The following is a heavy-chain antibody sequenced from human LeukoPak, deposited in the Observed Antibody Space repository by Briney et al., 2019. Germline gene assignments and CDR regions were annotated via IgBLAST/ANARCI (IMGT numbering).Heavy chain of an antibody. D-gene: IGHD1-26*01. V-gene: IGHV1-8*01. Sequence: ASVKDSCKASGYTFTSYDINWVRQATGQGLEWMGWMNPNSGNTGYAQKFQGRVTMTRNTSISTAYMELSSLRSEDTAVYYCARGGSGSYWFDPWGQGTLVTVSS. J-gene: IGHJ5*02. CDR1: GYTFTSYD. CDR3: ARGGSGSYWFDP. CDR2: MNPNSGNT.